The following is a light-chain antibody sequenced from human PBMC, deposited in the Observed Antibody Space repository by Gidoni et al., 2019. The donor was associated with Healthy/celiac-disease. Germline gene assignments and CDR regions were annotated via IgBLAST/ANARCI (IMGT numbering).Light chain of an antibody. J-gene: IGKJ2*01. CDR2: AAS. Sequence: DIQMTQSPSSLSASGGDRVTITCRASQSISSYLNWYQQKPGKAPKLLIYAASSLQSGVPSRFSGSGSRTDFTLTISSLQPEDFATYYCQQSYSTPVTFGQWTKLEIK. CDR3: QQSYSTPVT. CDR1: QSISSY. V-gene: IGKV1-39*01.